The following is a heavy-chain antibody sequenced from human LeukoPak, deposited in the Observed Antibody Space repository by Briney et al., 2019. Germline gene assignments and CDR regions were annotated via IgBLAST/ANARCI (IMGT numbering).Heavy chain of an antibody. D-gene: IGHD3-10*01. J-gene: IGHJ4*02. V-gene: IGHV3-7*04. CDR3: GRGSSLDY. CDR2: IKEDGSKK. Sequence: GGALRRPCAASGFTFGNSCMSWVRQAPGKVLEWVANIKEDGSKKYYVESVKGRIIFSRDNAKNSLYLQMNSLRTEDAAVYYCGRGSSLDYWGQGTLVTVSS. CDR1: GFTFGNSC.